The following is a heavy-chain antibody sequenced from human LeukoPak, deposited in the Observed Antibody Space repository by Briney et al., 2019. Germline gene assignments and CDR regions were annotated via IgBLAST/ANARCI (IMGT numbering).Heavy chain of an antibody. CDR2: ISYDGSNK. V-gene: IGHV3-30-3*01. J-gene: IGHJ4*02. CDR3: ARALARQTAAMDY. CDR1: GFTFSSYA. Sequence: PGGSLRLSCAASGFTFSSYAMHWVRQAPGKGLEWVAVISYDGSNKYYADSVMGRFTISRDNSKNTLYLQMNSLRAEDTAVYYCARALARQTAAMDYWGQGTLVTVSS. D-gene: IGHD2-2*01.